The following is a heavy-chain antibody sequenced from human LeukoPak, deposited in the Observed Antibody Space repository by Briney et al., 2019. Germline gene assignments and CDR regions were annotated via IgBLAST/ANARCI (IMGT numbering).Heavy chain of an antibody. D-gene: IGHD3-22*01. Sequence: GGSLRLSCAASGFTFDDYAMHWVRQAPGEGLEWVSGISWNSGSIGYADSVRGRLTISRDNAKNSLYLQMNSLRAEDTALYYCAKDMGYYDSSGNDAFDIWGQGTMVTVSS. CDR3: AKDMGYYDSSGNDAFDI. CDR1: GFTFDDYA. CDR2: ISWNSGSI. V-gene: IGHV3-9*01. J-gene: IGHJ3*02.